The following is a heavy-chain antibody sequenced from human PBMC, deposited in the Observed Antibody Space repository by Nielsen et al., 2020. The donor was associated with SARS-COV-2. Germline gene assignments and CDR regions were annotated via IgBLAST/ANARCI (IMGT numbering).Heavy chain of an antibody. CDR3: KTAMAVGSAFDI. D-gene: IGHD5-18*01. J-gene: IGHJ3*02. Sequence: GESLKISCAASGFIFSQYGMHWVRQAPGKGLEWVAIIWHDGSNDHFADSVKGRFTISRDNSKNTLYLQMNSLRAEDTAVYYCKTAMAVGSAFDIWGQGTMVTVSS. CDR1: GFIFSQYG. CDR2: IWHDGSND. V-gene: IGHV3-33*01.